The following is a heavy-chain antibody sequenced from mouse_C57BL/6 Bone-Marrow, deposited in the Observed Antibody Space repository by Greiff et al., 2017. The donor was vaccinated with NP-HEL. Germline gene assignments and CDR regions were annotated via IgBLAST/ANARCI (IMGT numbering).Heavy chain of an antibody. D-gene: IGHD2-3*01. Sequence: EVMLVESGPELVKPGASVKIPCKASGYTFTDYNMDWVKQSHGKSLEWIGDINPNNGGTIYNQKFKGKATLTVDKSSSTAYMELRSLTSEDTAVDYCARSDGSTRGFAYWGQGTLVTVSA. CDR2: INPNNGGT. CDR3: ARSDGSTRGFAY. V-gene: IGHV1-18*01. J-gene: IGHJ3*01. CDR1: GYTFTDYN.